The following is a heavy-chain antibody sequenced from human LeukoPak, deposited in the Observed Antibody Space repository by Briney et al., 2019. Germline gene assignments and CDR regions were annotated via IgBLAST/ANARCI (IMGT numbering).Heavy chain of an antibody. Sequence: LWASVKVSCKASGYNLTSYAMNWVRRAPGQGLEWMGWINTNTGNPTYAQGFTGRFVFSLDTSVSTTYLQISSLKAEDTAVYYCARGPPPTVITNFGWFDPWGQGTLVTVSS. J-gene: IGHJ5*02. D-gene: IGHD3-3*01. CDR1: GYNLTSYA. CDR2: INTNTGNP. V-gene: IGHV7-4-1*02. CDR3: ARGPPPTVITNFGWFDP.